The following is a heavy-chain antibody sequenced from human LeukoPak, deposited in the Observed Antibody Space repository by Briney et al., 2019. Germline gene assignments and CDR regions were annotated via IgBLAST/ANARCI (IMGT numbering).Heavy chain of an antibody. J-gene: IGHJ5*02. CDR2: IYTSGST. D-gene: IGHD3-10*01. Sequence: SETLSLTCTVSGGSISSYYWSWIRQPAGKGLEWIGRIYTSGSTNYNPSLKSRVTMSVDTSKNQFSLKLSSVTAAGTAVYYCARDLFPYGSGTYIPWGQGTLVTVSS. V-gene: IGHV4-4*07. CDR3: ARDLFPYGSGTYIP. CDR1: GGSISSYY.